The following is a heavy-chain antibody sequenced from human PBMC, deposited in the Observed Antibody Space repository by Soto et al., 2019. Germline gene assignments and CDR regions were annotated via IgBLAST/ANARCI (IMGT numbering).Heavy chain of an antibody. CDR3: ARLFWGITGTTGRRVGLFDP. V-gene: IGHV4-39*01. CDR1: AGSISRSNYY. D-gene: IGHD1-20*01. Sequence: SETLCLTCTVSAGSISRSNYYWFWLVQLTPTGXEGIASLSYAGSPSYNSFLNMRVTISVDTSKNQLSLKLDSVSAADTASYHCARLFWGITGTTGRRVGLFDPWGQGTLVTFSS. CDR2: LSYAGSP. J-gene: IGHJ5*02.